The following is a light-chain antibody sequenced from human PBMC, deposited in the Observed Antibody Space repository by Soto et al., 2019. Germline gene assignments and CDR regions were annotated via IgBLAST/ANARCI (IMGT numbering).Light chain of an antibody. V-gene: IGKV1-5*03. CDR2: KAS. J-gene: IGKJ1*01. CDR3: QQYNSYWT. Sequence: DIQMTQSPSTLSASVGDRVTITCRASQSISSWLAWYQQKPGKDPKLLIYKASSLEGGVPSRFSGSGSGTEFTLTISSLQPDDFATYYCQQYNSYWTFGQGTKVAIK. CDR1: QSISSW.